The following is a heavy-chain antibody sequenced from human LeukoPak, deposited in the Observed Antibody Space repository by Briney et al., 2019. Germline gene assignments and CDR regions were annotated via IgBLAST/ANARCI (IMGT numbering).Heavy chain of an antibody. CDR1: GFTFSSYS. Sequence: GGSLRLSCAASGFTFSSYSMNWVRQAPGKGLEWVSSICSSSSYIYYADSVKGRFTISRDNAKNSLYLQMNSLRAEDTAVYYCARVSLWFGEHGWGQGTLVTVSS. V-gene: IGHV3-21*01. J-gene: IGHJ4*02. CDR2: ICSSSSYI. CDR3: ARVSLWFGEHG. D-gene: IGHD3-10*01.